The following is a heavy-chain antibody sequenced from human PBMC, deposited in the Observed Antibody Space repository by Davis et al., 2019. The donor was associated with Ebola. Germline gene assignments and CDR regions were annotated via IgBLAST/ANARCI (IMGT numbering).Heavy chain of an antibody. CDR1: GGSISSSNW. Sequence: SETLSLTCAVSGGSISSSNWWSWVRQPPGKGLEWIGEINHSGTTNYTPSLKSRVTMSVDPSKNQFSLKLKSVTAADKAVYYCARGNYEKNYYHYGLDVWGQGTTVTVSS. CDR2: INHSGTT. V-gene: IGHV4-4*02. CDR3: ARGNYEKNYYHYGLDV. J-gene: IGHJ6*02. D-gene: IGHD1-7*01.